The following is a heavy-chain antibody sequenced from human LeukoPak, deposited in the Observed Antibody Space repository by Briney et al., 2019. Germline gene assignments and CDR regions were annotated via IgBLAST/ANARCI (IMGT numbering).Heavy chain of an antibody. CDR3: ARGSPTVSFDY. D-gene: IGHD4-17*01. CDR1: GGSISSYY. Sequence: SETLSLTCTVSGGSISSYYWSWIRQPPGKGLEWIGYIYYSGSTNYNPSLKSRVTISVDTSKNQFSLKLCSVTAADTAVYYCARGSPTVSFDYWGQGTLVTVSS. V-gene: IGHV4-59*01. J-gene: IGHJ4*02. CDR2: IYYSGST.